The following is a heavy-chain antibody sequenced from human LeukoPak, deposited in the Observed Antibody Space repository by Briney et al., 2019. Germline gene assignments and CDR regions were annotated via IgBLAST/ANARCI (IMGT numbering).Heavy chain of an antibody. CDR3: TRGAGWLIDY. CDR2: IHNSGTS. Sequence: SETLSLTCTVSGYSITTGHYWGWIRQPPGQGLEWIGYIHNSGTSTCNLSLKSRVTISADTSKNQFSLKLNSMTTADTAVYYCTRGAGWLIDYWGQGILVTVSS. V-gene: IGHV4-38-2*02. CDR1: GYSITTGHY. J-gene: IGHJ4*02. D-gene: IGHD3-16*01.